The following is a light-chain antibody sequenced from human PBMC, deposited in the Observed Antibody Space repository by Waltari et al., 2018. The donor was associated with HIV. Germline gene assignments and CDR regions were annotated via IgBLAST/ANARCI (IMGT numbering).Light chain of an antibody. J-gene: IGLJ1*01. CDR2: GNI. CDR1: SSHIGAGYH. Sequence: QSVLTQPPSVSGAPGQRVTIPCTGSSSHIGAGYHVHWYQQLPGTAPKLLIYGNINRPSGFPDRFSGSKSGTSAARAITGLQAEDEADYHCQSHDRSLSGYVFGTGTKVTVL. V-gene: IGLV1-40*01. CDR3: QSHDRSLSGYV.